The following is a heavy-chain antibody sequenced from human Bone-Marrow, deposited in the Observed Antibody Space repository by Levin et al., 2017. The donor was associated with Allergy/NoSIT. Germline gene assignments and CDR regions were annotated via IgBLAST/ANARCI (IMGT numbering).Heavy chain of an antibody. CDR1: GFTFSTYG. CDR2: ISYDGTDK. Sequence: GGSLRLSCAASGFTFSTYGMHWVRQAPDKGLEWVAVISYDGTDKDYADSVKGRFTISRDNSKNTMYLHMNSLTTEDTAVYYCAILRIHCFDDWGQGTLVTVSS. J-gene: IGHJ4*02. V-gene: IGHV3-30*03. D-gene: IGHD1-14*01. CDR3: AILRIHCFDD.